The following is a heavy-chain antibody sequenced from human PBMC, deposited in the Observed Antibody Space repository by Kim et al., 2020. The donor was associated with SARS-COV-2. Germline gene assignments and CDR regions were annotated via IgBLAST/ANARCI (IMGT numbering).Heavy chain of an antibody. V-gene: IGHV3-48*02. D-gene: IGHD6-19*01. CDR1: GFTFSYYS. CDR2: ISRNSSPI. Sequence: GGSLRLSCAASGFTFSYYSMNWVRQAPGKGLEWVSYISRNSSPIYYVDSVKGRFTVSRDNAKNSLYLQMNSLRDEDTAVYYCAREGQSMSLYYYGMDVWGQGTTGTGS. J-gene: IGHJ6*02. CDR3: AREGQSMSLYYYGMDV.